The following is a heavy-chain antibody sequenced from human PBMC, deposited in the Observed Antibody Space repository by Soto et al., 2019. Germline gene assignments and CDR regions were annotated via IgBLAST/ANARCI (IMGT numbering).Heavy chain of an antibody. D-gene: IGHD4-17*01. V-gene: IGHV1-69*12. CDR2: IIPVFGTA. CDR1: GGSLSNYG. Sequence: QVQLVQSGAEVKKPGSSVKVSCKASGGSLSNYGISWVRQAPGQGLEWMGGIIPVFGTANYAQKFQGRVTITADESTNIVYMDVTSLRSEDTAVYYCARGDATKIVVTTYCFRDVWGQGNTVTVSS. J-gene: IGHJ6*02. CDR3: ARGDATKIVVTTYCFRDV.